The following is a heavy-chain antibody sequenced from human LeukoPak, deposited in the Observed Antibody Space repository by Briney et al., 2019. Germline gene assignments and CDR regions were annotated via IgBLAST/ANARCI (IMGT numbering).Heavy chain of an antibody. D-gene: IGHD3-22*01. V-gene: IGHV4-61*01. CDR1: GGSVNSGNYY. CDR2: IYYSGST. Sequence: SETLSLTCTVSGGSVNSGNYYWSWIRQPPGKGLEWIGFIYYSGSTNYNPCLKSRVTISVDTSKNQFSLKLSSVTAADTAVYYCARDPSGYFNYWGQGTLATVSS. J-gene: IGHJ4*02. CDR3: ARDPSGYFNY.